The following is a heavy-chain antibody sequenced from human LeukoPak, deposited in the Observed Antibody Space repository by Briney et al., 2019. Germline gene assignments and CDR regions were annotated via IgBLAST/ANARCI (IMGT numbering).Heavy chain of an antibody. CDR2: IIHIFGTA. V-gene: IGHV1-69*01. J-gene: IGHJ4*02. CDR1: GGTFSSYA. CDR3: ARGRSSELLWFGELNY. Sequence: ASVKVSCKASGGTFSSYAISWVRQAPGQGLEWMGGIIHIFGTANYAQKFQGRVTITADESTSTAYMELSSLRSEDTAVYYCARGRSSELLWFGELNYWGQGTLVTVSS. D-gene: IGHD3-10*01.